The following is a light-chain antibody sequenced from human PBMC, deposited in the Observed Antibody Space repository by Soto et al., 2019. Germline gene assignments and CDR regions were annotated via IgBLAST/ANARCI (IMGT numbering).Light chain of an antibody. Sequence: QSVLTQPASVSGSPGQPITISCTGTSSDVGGYNYVSWYQQHPGKAPKLMIYDVSNRPSGVSNRFSGSKSGNTASLTISGLQAEDEADYYCSSYTSSSTPCGFGTGTKVTVL. CDR1: SSDVGGYNY. CDR2: DVS. J-gene: IGLJ1*01. V-gene: IGLV2-14*01. CDR3: SSYTSSSTPCG.